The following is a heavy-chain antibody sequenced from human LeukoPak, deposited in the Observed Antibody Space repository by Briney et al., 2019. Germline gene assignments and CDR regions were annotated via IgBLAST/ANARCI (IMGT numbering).Heavy chain of an antibody. CDR1: GGSVSSGSYY. V-gene: IGHV4-31*03. D-gene: IGHD3-10*01. Sequence: SETLSLTCTVSGGSVSSGSYYWSWIRQPPGKGLEWLGYISYSGSTYHNPSLKGRVTISVDTSKNQFSLKLSSVTAADTAVYYCARNYASGRPPDYWGQGTLVTVSS. CDR2: ISYSGST. CDR3: ARNYASGRPPDY. J-gene: IGHJ4*02.